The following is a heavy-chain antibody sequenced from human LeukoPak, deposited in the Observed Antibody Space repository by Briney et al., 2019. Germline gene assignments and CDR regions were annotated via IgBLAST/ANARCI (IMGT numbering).Heavy chain of an antibody. V-gene: IGHV3-30*02. J-gene: IGHJ3*02. CDR1: GFTFSSYG. Sequence: GGSLRLSCAASGFTFSSYGMHWVRQAPGKGLEWVAFIRYDGSNKYYADSVKGRFTISRDNSKNTLYLQMNSLRAEDTAVYYCAPQREYYDFLGAFDIWGQGTMVTVSS. D-gene: IGHD3-3*01. CDR2: IRYDGSNK. CDR3: APQREYYDFLGAFDI.